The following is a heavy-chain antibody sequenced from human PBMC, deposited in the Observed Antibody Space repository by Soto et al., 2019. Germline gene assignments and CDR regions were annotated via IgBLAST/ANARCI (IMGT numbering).Heavy chain of an antibody. J-gene: IGHJ1*01. D-gene: IGHD3-22*01. CDR3: ARGDGSYYVDSSGYPGDFQH. CDR1: GYPYTSYG. V-gene: IGHV1-18*01. CDR2: ISAYNGNT. Sequence: VEAASKASGYPYTSYGISWVRQAPGQGQEWMGWISAYNGNTNYAQKLQGRVTMTTDTSTSTAYLELRSLRSDDTAGYYCARGDGSYYVDSSGYPGDFQHCGQ.